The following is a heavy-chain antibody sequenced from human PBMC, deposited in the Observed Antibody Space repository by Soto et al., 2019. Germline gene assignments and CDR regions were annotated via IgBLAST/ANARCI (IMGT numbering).Heavy chain of an antibody. V-gene: IGHV1-69*13. CDR1: GGGNLIDYR. D-gene: IGHD5-12*01. CDR2: IIPKLGSA. CDR3: ARGGHGYNFGAVY. J-gene: IGHJ4*02. Sequence: GASVKVSCKASGGGNLIDYRTTWVRRAPGQGLEWMGGIIPKLGSANYAQNFQGRVTVTADESTNTVYMELRSLRSDDTAVYYCARGGHGYNFGAVYWGQGTPVTVSS.